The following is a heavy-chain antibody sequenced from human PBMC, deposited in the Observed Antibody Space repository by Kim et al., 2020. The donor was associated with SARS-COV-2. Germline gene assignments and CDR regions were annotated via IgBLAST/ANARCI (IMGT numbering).Heavy chain of an antibody. CDR3: ARGGAVAGIY. Sequence: GGSLRLSCAASGFTFSSYSMNWVRQAPGKGLEWVSYISSSSSTIYYADSVMGRFTISRDNAKNSLYLQMNSLRDDDTAVYYCARGGAVAGIYWGQGTLVTVSS. CDR2: ISSSSSTI. V-gene: IGHV3-48*02. J-gene: IGHJ4*02. D-gene: IGHD6-19*01. CDR1: GFTFSSYS.